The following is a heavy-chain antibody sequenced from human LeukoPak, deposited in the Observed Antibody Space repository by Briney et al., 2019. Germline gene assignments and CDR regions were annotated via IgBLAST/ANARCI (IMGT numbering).Heavy chain of an antibody. V-gene: IGHV4-39*07. CDR1: GGSISSSSYY. CDR3: TGGYGPAANGY. J-gene: IGHJ4*02. D-gene: IGHD2-2*01. CDR2: IYYSGST. Sequence: MSSETLSLTCTVSGGSISSSSYYWGWIRQPPGKGLEWIGSIYYSGSTYYNPSLKSRVTISVDTSKNQFSLKLSSVTAADTAVYYCTGGYGPAANGYWGQGTLVTVSS.